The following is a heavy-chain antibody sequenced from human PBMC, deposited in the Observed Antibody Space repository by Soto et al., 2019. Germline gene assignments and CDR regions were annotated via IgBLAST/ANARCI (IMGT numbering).Heavy chain of an antibody. J-gene: IGHJ3*02. CDR1: GFTFTSSA. D-gene: IGHD3-22*01. CDR2: IVVGSGNT. V-gene: IGHV1-58*01. Sequence: SVKVSCKASGFTFTSSAVQWVRQARGQRLEWIGWIVVGSGNTNYAQKFQERVTITRDMSTSTAYMELSSLRSEDTAVYYCAADYYYDSSGYSGAFDIWGQGTMVTVSS. CDR3: AADYYYDSSGYSGAFDI.